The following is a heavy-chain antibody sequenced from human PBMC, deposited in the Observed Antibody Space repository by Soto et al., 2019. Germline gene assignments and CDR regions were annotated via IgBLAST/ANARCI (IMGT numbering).Heavy chain of an antibody. CDR1: GRSVSSGGYY. CDR2: IYHIGSP. J-gene: IGHJ5*02. CDR3: VRDRALDSSGHWFDT. Sequence: LSLTCTVSGRSVSSGGYYWTWIRQHPGRGLEWIGYIYHIGSPYYNPSLESRVTISLDTSKNQFSLNLTSVTAADTAIYYCVRDRALDSSGHWFDTWGQGTLVTVSS. D-gene: IGHD6-19*01. V-gene: IGHV4-31*03.